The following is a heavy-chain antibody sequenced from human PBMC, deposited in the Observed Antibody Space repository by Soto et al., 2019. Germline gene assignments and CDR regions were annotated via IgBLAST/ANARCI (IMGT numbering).Heavy chain of an antibody. CDR3: ARGGIAVAGTSYYYYMDV. CDR2: ISSSSSYI. V-gene: IGHV3-21*01. Sequence: GGSLILSWAASGFTFSSYSMNWVRQAPGKGLEWVSSISSSSSYIYYADSVKGRFTISRDNAKNSLYLQMNSLRAEDTAVYYCARGGIAVAGTSYYYYMDVWGKGTTVTVSS. J-gene: IGHJ6*03. D-gene: IGHD6-19*01. CDR1: GFTFSSYS.